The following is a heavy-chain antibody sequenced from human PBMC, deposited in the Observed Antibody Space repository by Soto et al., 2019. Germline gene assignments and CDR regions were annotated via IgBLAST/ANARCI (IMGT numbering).Heavy chain of an antibody. Sequence: EVQLLESGGGLVQPGGSLRLSCAASGFTFSSYAMSWVSQAPGKGLEWVSAISGSGGSTYYADSVKGRFTISRDNSKNTLYLQMNSLRAEDTAVYYCAKAGVVVVAATGWYFDLWGRGTLVTVSS. J-gene: IGHJ2*01. CDR2: ISGSGGST. CDR1: GFTFSSYA. D-gene: IGHD2-15*01. CDR3: AKAGVVVVAATGWYFDL. V-gene: IGHV3-23*01.